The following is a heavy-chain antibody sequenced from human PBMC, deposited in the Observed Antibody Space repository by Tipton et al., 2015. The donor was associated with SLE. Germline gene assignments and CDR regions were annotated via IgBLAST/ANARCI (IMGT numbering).Heavy chain of an antibody. CDR2: IYTSGST. V-gene: IGHV4-4*07. D-gene: IGHD5-12*01. J-gene: IGHJ6*02. Sequence: TLSLTCTVSGGSISSYYWSWIRPPAGKGLEWIGRIYTSGSTNYNPPRKSRVTMSVDTPKNQFSLKLSSVTAADTAVYYCAREDEGYDTYYYYYGMDVWGQGTTVTVSS. CDR1: GGSISSYY. CDR3: AREDEGYDTYYYYYGMDV.